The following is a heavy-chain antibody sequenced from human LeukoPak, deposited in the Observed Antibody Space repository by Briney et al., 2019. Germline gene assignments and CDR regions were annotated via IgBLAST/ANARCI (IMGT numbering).Heavy chain of an antibody. Sequence: GASVKVSCKASGDTFTSYGISWVRQAPGQGLEWMGWISAYNGNTNYAQKLQGRVTMTTDTSTSTAYMELRSLRSDDTAVYYCARDTRVVPAAMHGYWGQGTLVTVSS. CDR1: GDTFTSYG. CDR2: ISAYNGNT. CDR3: ARDTRVVPAAMHGY. J-gene: IGHJ4*02. D-gene: IGHD2-2*01. V-gene: IGHV1-18*01.